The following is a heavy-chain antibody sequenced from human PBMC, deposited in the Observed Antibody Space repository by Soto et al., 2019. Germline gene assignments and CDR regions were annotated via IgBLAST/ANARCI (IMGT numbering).Heavy chain of an antibody. V-gene: IGHV1-69*13. CDR2: IVPVFGRP. J-gene: IGHJ4*02. CDR3: AREGSGYNF. D-gene: IGHD5-12*01. Sequence: ASVKVSCKASGGTFSSYAISWVRQAPGQGLEWMGGIVPVFGRPNYAQRFRGRLTITADESTSTGYMELISLRSDDTAVYYCAREGSGYNFWGQGTQVTVSS. CDR1: GGTFSSYA.